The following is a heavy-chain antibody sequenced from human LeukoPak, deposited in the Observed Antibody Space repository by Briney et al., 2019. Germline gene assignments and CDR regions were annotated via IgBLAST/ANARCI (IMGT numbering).Heavy chain of an antibody. J-gene: IGHJ4*02. CDR1: GGSFSGYY. Sequence: MSSETLSLTCAVYGGSFSGYYWSWIRQPPGKGLEWIGEINHSGSTNYNPSLKSRVTISVDTSKNQFSLKLSSVTAADTAVYYCARHSAYDSSGYHYPQSAFLDYFDYWGQGTLVTVSS. V-gene: IGHV4-34*01. CDR2: INHSGST. CDR3: ARHSAYDSSGYHYPQSAFLDYFDY. D-gene: IGHD3-22*01.